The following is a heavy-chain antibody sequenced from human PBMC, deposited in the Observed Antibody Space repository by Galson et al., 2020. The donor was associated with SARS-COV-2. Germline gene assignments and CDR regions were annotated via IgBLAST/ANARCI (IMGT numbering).Heavy chain of an antibody. J-gene: IGHJ5*02. CDR3: ARFFGGTYYYDSSGYHGGFDP. D-gene: IGHD3-22*01. CDR2: IYPGDSDT. V-gene: IGHV5-51*01. CDR1: GYSFTSYW. Sequence: GESLKISCKGSGYSFTSYWIGWVRQMPGKGLEWMGIIYPGDSDTRYSPSFQGQVTLSADKSISTAYLQWSSLKASDTAMYYCARFFGGTYYYDSSGYHGGFDPWGQGTLVTVSS.